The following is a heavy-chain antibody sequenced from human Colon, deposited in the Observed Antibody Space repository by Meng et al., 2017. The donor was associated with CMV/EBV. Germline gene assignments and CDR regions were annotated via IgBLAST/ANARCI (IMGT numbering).Heavy chain of an antibody. Sequence: GGSLRLSCVASGFSFSTYSMNWARQAPGKGLEWVSYISSSGSSIYYADSVKGRFTISRDNAKNSLYLQMNGLRAEDTAVYYCTRGVVVYGMDVWGQGTTVTVSS. J-gene: IGHJ6*02. CDR1: GFSFSTYS. V-gene: IGHV3-48*04. D-gene: IGHD3-22*01. CDR2: ISSSGSSI. CDR3: TRGVVVYGMDV.